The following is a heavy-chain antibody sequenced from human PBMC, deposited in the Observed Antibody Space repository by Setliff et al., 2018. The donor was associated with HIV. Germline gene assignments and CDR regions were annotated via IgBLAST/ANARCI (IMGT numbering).Heavy chain of an antibody. D-gene: IGHD1-26*01. CDR3: ARDSASPLYSGIYYAISFFDY. CDR1: GFIFSSYA. J-gene: IGHJ4*02. V-gene: IGHV3-30*02. CDR2: VRYDESNK. Sequence: GGSLRLSCAASGFIFSSYAMHWVRQAPGKGLEWVACVRYDESNKYYAESVKDRFTISRDNSKNMVYLEMNTLRAEDTALYYCARDSASPLYSGIYYAISFFDYWGQGSLVTVSS.